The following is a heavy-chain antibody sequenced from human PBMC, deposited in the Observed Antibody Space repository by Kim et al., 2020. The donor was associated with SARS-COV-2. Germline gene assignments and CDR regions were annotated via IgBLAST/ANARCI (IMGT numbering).Heavy chain of an antibody. Sequence: TSYAQKFQGRVTMTRDTSTSTVYMELSSLRSEDTAVYYCARGVYSNYLDYWGQGTLVTVSS. V-gene: IGHV1-46*01. CDR2: T. CDR3: ARGVYSNYLDY. J-gene: IGHJ4*02. D-gene: IGHD4-4*01.